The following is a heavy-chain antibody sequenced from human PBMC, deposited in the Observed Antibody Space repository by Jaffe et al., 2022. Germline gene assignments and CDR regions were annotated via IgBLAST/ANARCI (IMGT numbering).Heavy chain of an antibody. V-gene: IGHV3-9*01. CDR1: GFIFDEYA. CDR3: AKARYDSEGGDAFDI. J-gene: IGHJ3*02. CDR2: ISWSSVSI. D-gene: IGHD5-12*01. Sequence: EMQLVESGGGLVQPGRSLRLSCAASGFIFDEYAMHWVRQAPGKGLEWVSGISWSSVSIRYADSVKGRFTISRDNAKNSLYLQMNSLRAEDTALYFCAKARYDSEGGDAFDIWGQGTMVTVSS.